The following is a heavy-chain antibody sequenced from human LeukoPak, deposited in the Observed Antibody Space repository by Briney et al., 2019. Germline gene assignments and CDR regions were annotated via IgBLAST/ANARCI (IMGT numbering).Heavy chain of an antibody. CDR1: GFTFSSYA. Sequence: GGSLRLSCAASGFTFSSYAMNWVRQAPGKGLEWVSYISSSSSTIYYADSVKGRFTISRDNAKNSLYLQMNSLRAEDTAVYYCARGDGYYFDYWGQGTLVTVSS. D-gene: IGHD2-2*03. J-gene: IGHJ4*02. V-gene: IGHV3-48*01. CDR2: ISSSSSTI. CDR3: ARGDGYYFDY.